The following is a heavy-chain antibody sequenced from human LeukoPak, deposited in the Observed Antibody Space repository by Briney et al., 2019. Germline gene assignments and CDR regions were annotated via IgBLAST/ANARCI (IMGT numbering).Heavy chain of an antibody. J-gene: IGHJ4*02. Sequence: ASVKVSCKASGGTFSSYAISWVRQAPEQGLEWMGRIIPILGIANYAQKFQGRVTITADKSTSTAYMELSSLRSEDTAVYYCARTPGFRSTSFFDYWGQGTLVTVSS. CDR2: IIPILGIA. D-gene: IGHD2-2*01. CDR1: GGTFSSYA. V-gene: IGHV1-69*04. CDR3: ARTPGFRSTSFFDY.